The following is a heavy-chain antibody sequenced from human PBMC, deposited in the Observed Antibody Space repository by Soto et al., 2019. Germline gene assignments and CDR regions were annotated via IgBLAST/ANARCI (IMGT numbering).Heavy chain of an antibody. Sequence: SSETLSLTCTVSGGSISSYYWSWIRQPPGKGLEWIGYIYYSGSTNYNPSLKSRVTISVDTSKNQFSLKLSSVTAADTAVYYCARARSNTVTTFDYWGQGTLVTVSS. CDR3: ARARSNTVTTFDY. V-gene: IGHV4-59*01. D-gene: IGHD4-17*01. CDR1: GGSISSYY. CDR2: IYYSGST. J-gene: IGHJ4*02.